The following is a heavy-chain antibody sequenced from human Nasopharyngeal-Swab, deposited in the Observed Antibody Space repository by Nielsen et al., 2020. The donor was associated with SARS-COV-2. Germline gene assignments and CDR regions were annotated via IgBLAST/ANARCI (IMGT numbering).Heavy chain of an antibody. CDR1: GIFVSGNY. D-gene: IGHD3-3*01. V-gene: IGHV3-53*01. J-gene: IGHJ3*01. CDR3: ASPVFGVVSDASDL. CDR2: VYAGGST. Sequence: GGSLRLSCAASGIFVSGNYVNWVRQAPGMGLEWVSVVYAGGSTFYADSVKGRFTISRDNSKNKLYLQMNNLRPEDTAMYYCASPVFGVVSDASDLWGQGTMVTVSS.